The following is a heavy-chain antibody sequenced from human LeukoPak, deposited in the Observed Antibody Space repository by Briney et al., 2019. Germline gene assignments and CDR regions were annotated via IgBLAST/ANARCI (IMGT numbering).Heavy chain of an antibody. CDR1: GFTFSSYE. Sequence: PGGSLRLSCAASGFTFSSYEMNWVRQAPGEGLEWVSYISSSGSTIYYADSVKGRFTISRDNAKNSLYLQMNSLRAEDTAVYYCAGSTDSRSGSYHGSDYWAREPWSPSPQ. CDR2: ISSSGSTI. D-gene: IGHD1-26*01. J-gene: IGHJ4*02. V-gene: IGHV3-48*03. CDR3: AGSTDSRSGSYHGSDY.